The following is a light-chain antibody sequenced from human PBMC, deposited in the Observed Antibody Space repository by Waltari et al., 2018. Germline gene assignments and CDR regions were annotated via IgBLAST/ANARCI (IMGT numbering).Light chain of an antibody. Sequence: MTQSPDTLSVSPGERVTLSCRSSPGLRNNLAWYQQKPGQAPRLLIDDASTRATGSPARFSGSGSNTEYTLTISSLQSEDFAVYYCQQYNNWPPYTFGQGTKLEIK. J-gene: IGKJ2*01. CDR3: QQYNNWPPYT. CDR2: DAS. CDR1: PGLRNN. V-gene: IGKV3-15*01.